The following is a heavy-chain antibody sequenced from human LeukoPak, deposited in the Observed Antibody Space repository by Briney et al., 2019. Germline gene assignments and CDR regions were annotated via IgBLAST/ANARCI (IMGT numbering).Heavy chain of an antibody. CDR1: GYTFTGYF. CDR3: ARVTYDRSGYYNGIPY. Sequence: GASVKVSCKASGYTFTGYFIHWVRQAPGQGLERMGWINPSSGATNYAQNFQGRVTLTREMSISTAYMEVSRLLSDDTAVYYCARVTYDRSGYYNGIPYWGQGTLVIVSS. J-gene: IGHJ4*02. V-gene: IGHV1-2*02. CDR2: INPSSGAT. D-gene: IGHD3-22*01.